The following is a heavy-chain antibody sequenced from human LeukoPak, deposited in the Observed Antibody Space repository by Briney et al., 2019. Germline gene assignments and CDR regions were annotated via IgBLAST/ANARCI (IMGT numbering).Heavy chain of an antibody. V-gene: IGHV4-39*01. D-gene: IGHD3-22*01. CDR3: ASRRYYDSSGYWAPYYFDY. J-gene: IGHJ4*02. CDR1: GGSISSSSYY. CDR2: IYYSGST. Sequence: SETLSLTCTVSGGSISSSSYYWGWIRQPPGKGLEWIGSIYYSGSTYYNPSLKSRVTISVDTSKNQFSLKLSSVTAADTAVYYCASRRYYDSSGYWAPYYFDYWSQGTLVTVSS.